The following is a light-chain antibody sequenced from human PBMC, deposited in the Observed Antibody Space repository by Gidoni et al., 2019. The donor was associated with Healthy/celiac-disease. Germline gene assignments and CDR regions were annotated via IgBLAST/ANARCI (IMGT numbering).Light chain of an antibody. CDR2: DAS. CDR1: QSISSW. V-gene: IGKV1-5*01. CDR3: QQYNSYS. Sequence: DIQMTQSPSTLSASVGDRVTITCRASQSISSWLAWYQQKPGKAPKLLIYDASSLESGVPSRFSSSGSGTEFTLTISSLQPDDFATYYCQQYNSYSFXQXTKLEIK. J-gene: IGKJ2*01.